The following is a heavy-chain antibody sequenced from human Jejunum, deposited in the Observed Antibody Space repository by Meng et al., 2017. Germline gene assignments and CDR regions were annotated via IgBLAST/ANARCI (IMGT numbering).Heavy chain of an antibody. V-gene: IGHV3-64*02. CDR1: GFTFSSHP. D-gene: IGHD2-21*01. Sequence: GESLKISCAASGFTFSSHPTHWVRQAPGKGLESVSAFSGDGSKTYYADSVKGRFTISRDNSKNTLYLQMGSLRTEDTAVYYCAREDKGDYDYWGQGTLVTVSS. CDR3: AREDKGDYDY. J-gene: IGHJ4*02. CDR2: FSGDGSKT.